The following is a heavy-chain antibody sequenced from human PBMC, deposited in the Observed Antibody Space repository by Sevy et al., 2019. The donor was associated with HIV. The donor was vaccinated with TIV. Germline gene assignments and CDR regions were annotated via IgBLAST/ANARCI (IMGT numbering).Heavy chain of an antibody. D-gene: IGHD3-3*01. CDR2: IYHSGST. CDR1: GYSISSGYY. CDR3: ARRGYYDSWSGYIMGGYFDY. J-gene: IGHJ4*02. Sequence: SETLSLTCAVSGYSISSGYYWGWIRQPPGKGLEWIGSIYHSGSTYYNPSLKSRVTISVDTSKNQFSLKLSSVTAADTAVYYCARRGYYDSWSGYIMGGYFDYWGQGTLVTVSS. V-gene: IGHV4-38-2*01.